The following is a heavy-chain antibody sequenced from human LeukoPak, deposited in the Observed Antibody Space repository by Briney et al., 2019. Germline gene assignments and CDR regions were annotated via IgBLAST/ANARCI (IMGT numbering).Heavy chain of an antibody. CDR3: ANFHCSTTSCHLSGYFQY. D-gene: IGHD2-2*01. J-gene: IGHJ1*01. CDR1: EFTVTTNY. V-gene: IGHV3-23*01. Sequence: GGSLRLSCVASEFTVTTNYMSWVRQAPGKGLEWVSAISGSGGSTFYADSVKGRFTISRDYSKNTLYLQMNSLRAEDTAVYYCANFHCSTTSCHLSGYFQYWGQGTLVTVSS. CDR2: ISGSGGST.